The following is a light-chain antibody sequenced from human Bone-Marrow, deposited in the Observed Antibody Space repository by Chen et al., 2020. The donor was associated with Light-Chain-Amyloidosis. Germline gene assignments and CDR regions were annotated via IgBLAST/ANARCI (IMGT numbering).Light chain of an antibody. J-gene: IGLJ3*02. V-gene: IGLV3-21*02. CDR2: DDS. CDR1: NIGSTI. CDR3: QVWDRSSDRPV. Sequence: SYVLTQPSSVSVAPGQTATNACGGNNIGSTIVHWYQQTPGQAPLLVVYDDSDRPSGIPERLSGSNSGNTATLTISRVEAGDEADYYCQVWDRSSDRPVFGGGTKLTVL.